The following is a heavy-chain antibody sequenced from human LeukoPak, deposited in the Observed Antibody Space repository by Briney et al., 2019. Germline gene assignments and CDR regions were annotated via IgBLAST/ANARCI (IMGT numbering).Heavy chain of an antibody. CDR3: AGEDNSSGYRPFDI. Sequence: AASVTVSCTASEYTFTVYYIHWVRQAPGQGLEWMGRINPNNGGTNYAQKFQGRVTMTRDMSMSTAYMELSRLRSDDTAVYYCAGEDNSSGYRPFDIWGQGTMVTVPS. J-gene: IGHJ3*02. CDR1: EYTFTVYY. D-gene: IGHD3-22*01. CDR2: INPNNGGT. V-gene: IGHV1-2*06.